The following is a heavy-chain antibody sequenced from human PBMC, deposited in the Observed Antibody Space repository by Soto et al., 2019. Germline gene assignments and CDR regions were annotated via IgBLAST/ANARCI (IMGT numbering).Heavy chain of an antibody. J-gene: IGHJ4*02. CDR3: ARFQTGTTFFHDY. Sequence: PSETLSLTCAVYGGSFSGYYWSWIRQPPGKGLEWIGEINHSGSTNYNPSLKSRVTISVDTSKNQFSLKLSSVTAADTAVYYCARFQTGTTFFHDYWGQGTLVTVSS. CDR1: GGSFSGYY. D-gene: IGHD1-7*01. V-gene: IGHV4-34*01. CDR2: INHSGST.